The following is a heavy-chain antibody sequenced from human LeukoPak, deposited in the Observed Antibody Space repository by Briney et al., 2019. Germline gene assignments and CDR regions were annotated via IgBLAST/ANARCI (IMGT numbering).Heavy chain of an antibody. CDR1: GFTFSSYA. D-gene: IGHD3-10*01. CDR2: ISYDGSNK. J-gene: IGHJ6*02. Sequence: PGGSLRLSCAASGFTFSSYAMNWVRQAPGKGLEWMAVISYDGSNKYYANSVKGRFTISRDNSKITLYLQMNSLRAEDTAVYYCARFTMVRGVISGMDVWGQGTTVTVSS. CDR3: ARFTMVRGVISGMDV. V-gene: IGHV3-30-3*01.